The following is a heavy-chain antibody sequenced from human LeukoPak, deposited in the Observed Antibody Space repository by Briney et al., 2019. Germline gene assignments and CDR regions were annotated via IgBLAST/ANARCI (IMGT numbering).Heavy chain of an antibody. D-gene: IGHD3-22*01. CDR3: ARDLTYYYDSSGHT. CDR1: GFTFSSYW. CDR2: ISSSSSYI. V-gene: IGHV3-21*01. J-gene: IGHJ5*02. Sequence: PGGSLRLSCAASGFTFSSYWMHWVRQAPGKGLEWVSSISSSSSYIYYADSVKGRFTISRDNAKNSLYLQMNSLRAEDTAVYYCARDLTYYYDSSGHTWGQGTLVTVSS.